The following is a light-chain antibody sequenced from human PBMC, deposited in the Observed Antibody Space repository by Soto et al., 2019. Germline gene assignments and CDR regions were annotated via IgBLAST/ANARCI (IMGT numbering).Light chain of an antibody. CDR3: QQANSFPLT. CDR1: QSISSW. V-gene: IGKV1-12*01. Sequence: DIQMTQSPSILSASVGDRVTITCRASQSISSWLAWYQQKPGKAPNLLIYAASSLQSGVPSRFSGSGSGTDFTLTISSLQPEDFATYYCQQANSFPLTFGRGTRLEI. J-gene: IGKJ5*01. CDR2: AAS.